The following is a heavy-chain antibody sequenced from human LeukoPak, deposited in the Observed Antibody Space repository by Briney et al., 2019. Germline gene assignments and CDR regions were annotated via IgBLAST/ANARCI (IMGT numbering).Heavy chain of an antibody. D-gene: IGHD5-18*01. J-gene: IGHJ3*02. CDR1: GFIVSGDF. Sequence: GGSLRLSCAASGFIVSGDFMSWVRQAPGKGLEWVSVIYSDGSTYYADSVKGRFTISRDNSKNTLYLQMNSLRAEDTAVYYCAKDHGYSYGVDAFDIWGQGTMVTVSS. V-gene: IGHV3-53*01. CDR2: IYSDGST. CDR3: AKDHGYSYGVDAFDI.